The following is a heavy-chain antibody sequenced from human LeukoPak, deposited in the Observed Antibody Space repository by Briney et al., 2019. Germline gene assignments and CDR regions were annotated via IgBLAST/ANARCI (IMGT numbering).Heavy chain of an antibody. CDR1: GYTFTGYY. CDR3: AKDGSGWPEYFQH. D-gene: IGHD6-19*01. V-gene: IGHV1-2*02. J-gene: IGHJ1*01. Sequence: ASVKVSCKASGYTFTGYYMHWVRQAPGQGLEWMEWINPNSGGTNYAQKFQGRVTMTRDTSTSTVYMELNSLRAEDTAVYYCAKDGSGWPEYFQHWGRGTLVTVSS. CDR2: INPNSGGT.